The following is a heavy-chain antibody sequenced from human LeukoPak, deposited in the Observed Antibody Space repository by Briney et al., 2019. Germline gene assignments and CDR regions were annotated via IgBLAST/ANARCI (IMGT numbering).Heavy chain of an antibody. Sequence: GASVKVSCKASGYTFTSYGISWVRQAPGQGLEWMGWISAYNGNTNYAQKFQGRVTMTEDTSTDTAYMELSSLRSEDTAVYYCATYRPVTTQFGVSRYYYYYYYMDVWGKGTTVTVSS. CDR1: GYTFTSYG. D-gene: IGHD4-11*01. CDR3: ATYRPVTTQFGVSRYYYYYYYMDV. V-gene: IGHV1-18*01. CDR2: ISAYNGNT. J-gene: IGHJ6*03.